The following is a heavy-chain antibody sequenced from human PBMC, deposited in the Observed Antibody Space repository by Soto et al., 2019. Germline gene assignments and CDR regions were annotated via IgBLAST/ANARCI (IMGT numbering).Heavy chain of an antibody. V-gene: IGHV3-30*18. J-gene: IGHJ4*02. Sequence: QVQLVESGGGVVQPGRSLRLSCAASGFTFSSYGMHWVRQAPGKGLEWVAVISYDGSNKYYADSVKGRFTISRDNSKNTLYLQMNSLRAEDTAVYYCAKGHRYGGARGVLDYWGQGTLVTVSS. CDR2: ISYDGSNK. CDR3: AKGHRYGGARGVLDY. CDR1: GFTFSSYG. D-gene: IGHD1-26*01.